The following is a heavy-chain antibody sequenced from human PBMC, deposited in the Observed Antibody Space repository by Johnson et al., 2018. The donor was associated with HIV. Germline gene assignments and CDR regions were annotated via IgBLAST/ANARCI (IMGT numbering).Heavy chain of an antibody. CDR1: GFTFDDYA. J-gene: IGHJ3*02. CDR3: ARVSDDYGGNPAAWGAFDI. D-gene: IGHD4-23*01. CDR2: ISWNSGSI. Sequence: VQLVESGGGLVQPGRSLRLSCAASGFTFDDYAMHWVRQAPGKGLEWVSGISWNSGSIDYADSVKARFTISRDNAKNSLYLQMNSLRAEDTALYYCARVSDDYGGNPAAWGAFDIWGQGTMVTVSS. V-gene: IGHV3-9*01.